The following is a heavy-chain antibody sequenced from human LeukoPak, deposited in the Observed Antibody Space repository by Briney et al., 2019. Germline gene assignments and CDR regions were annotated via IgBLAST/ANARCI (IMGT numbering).Heavy chain of an antibody. J-gene: IGHJ5*02. CDR1: GGSIISYH. D-gene: IGHD2-15*01. CDR2: INTSGST. V-gene: IGHV4-4*09. CDR3: ARLDLDRAAAFDP. Sequence: SETLSLTCTVSGGSIISYHRIWIRQPPGRGLEWIGYINTSGSTKYNPSLKSRVTISVDTSKNQFSLKLSSVTAADTALYYCARLDLDRAAAFDPWGQGTQVTVSS.